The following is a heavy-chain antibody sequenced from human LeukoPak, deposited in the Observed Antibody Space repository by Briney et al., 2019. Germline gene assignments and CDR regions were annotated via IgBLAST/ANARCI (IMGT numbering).Heavy chain of an antibody. CDR3: ARETGMFDP. CDR1: GGSISSSSYY. CDR2: IYYSGST. J-gene: IGHJ5*02. D-gene: IGHD1-1*01. Sequence: SETLSLTCTVSGGSISSSSYYWGWIRQPPGKGLEWIGSIYYSGSTYHNPSLKSRVTISVDTSKNQFSLKLSSVTAADTAVYYCARETGMFDPWGQGTLVTVSS. V-gene: IGHV4-39*07.